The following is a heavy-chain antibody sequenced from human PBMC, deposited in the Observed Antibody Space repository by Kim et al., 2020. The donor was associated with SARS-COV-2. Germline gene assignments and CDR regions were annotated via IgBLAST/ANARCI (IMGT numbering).Heavy chain of an antibody. J-gene: IGHJ4*02. CDR3: AKDRGGSSSIGKFDY. Sequence: GGSLRLSCAASGFTFSSYAIAWVRQTPGRGLEWVSTVVTDGSPYYADSVKGRFTISRDNSKNTVYLQMNSLRGDDTAVYYCAKDRGGSSSIGKFDYWGQGTLVTVAS. D-gene: IGHD6-6*01. CDR1: GFTFSSYA. CDR2: VVTDGSP. V-gene: IGHV3-23*01.